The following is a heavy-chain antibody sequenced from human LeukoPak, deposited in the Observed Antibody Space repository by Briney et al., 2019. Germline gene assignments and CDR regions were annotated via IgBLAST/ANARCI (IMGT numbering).Heavy chain of an antibody. CDR1: GGSISSYY. CDR2: IYYSGTT. CDR3: ARGASGTLYDAFDI. Sequence: NPSETLSLTCTVSGGSISSYYWSWIRQPPGEGLEWIGSIYYSGTTHSNPSLKSRATISVDTSKNHLSLKVSSVTAADTAVYYCARGASGTLYDAFDIWGQGTMVTVSS. J-gene: IGHJ3*02. D-gene: IGHD1-26*01. V-gene: IGHV4-59*01.